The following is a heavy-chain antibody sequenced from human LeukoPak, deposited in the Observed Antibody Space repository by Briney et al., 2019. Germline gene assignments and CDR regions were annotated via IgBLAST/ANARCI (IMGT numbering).Heavy chain of an antibody. Sequence: KPGGSLRLSCTASGFTFSSYAMTWVRQAPGKGLEWVSSMSSGSRYLYYADSVRGRFTISRDNAKNSLYLVMNSLRAEDTAIYYCARDRPTGASRVFVVQWGQGTLVTVPS. CDR1: GFTFSSYA. D-gene: IGHD3-3*01. V-gene: IGHV3-21*01. J-gene: IGHJ4*02. CDR2: MSSGSRYL. CDR3: ARDRPTGASRVFVVQ.